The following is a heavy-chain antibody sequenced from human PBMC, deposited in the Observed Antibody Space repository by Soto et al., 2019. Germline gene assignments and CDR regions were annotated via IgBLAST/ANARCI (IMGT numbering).Heavy chain of an antibody. J-gene: IGHJ4*02. V-gene: IGHV3-21*02. CDR1: GFRFNSYS. D-gene: IGHD1-26*01. Sequence: EVQLVESGGGLVKPGGSLRVSCEASGFRFNSYSMNWVRQAPQKGLEWVSLIDARSNYISYADSVKGRFTISRDNARNSLYLQMDSLRVEDTAVYYCVRENEMAGATSAFEYWGQGTPVTVSS. CDR3: VRENEMAGATSAFEY. CDR2: IDARSNYI.